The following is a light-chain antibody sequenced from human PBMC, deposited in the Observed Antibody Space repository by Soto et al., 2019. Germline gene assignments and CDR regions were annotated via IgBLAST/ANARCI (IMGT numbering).Light chain of an antibody. J-gene: IGLJ2*01. CDR1: SSDIGDSNF. CDR2: EGS. V-gene: IGLV2-23*01. CDR3: CSYVGGSTLI. Sequence: QSALAQPASVSGSPGQSITISCTGTSSDIGDSNFVSWYQHNPGKAPKLMIYEGSKRPSGVSNRFSGSKSGDTASLTISGLQAEDEADYYCCSYVGGSTLIFGGGTKVTVL.